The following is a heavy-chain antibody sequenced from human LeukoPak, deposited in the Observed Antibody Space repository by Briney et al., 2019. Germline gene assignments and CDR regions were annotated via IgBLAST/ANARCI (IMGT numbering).Heavy chain of an antibody. CDR1: GYSISSGYY. V-gene: IGHV4-38-2*02. D-gene: IGHD6-13*01. Sequence: SETLSLTCTVSGYSISSGYYWGWIRQSPGKGLEWIGNIYRRGSTHHNPSLKSRVTISMDTSKNQFSLKLSSVTAADTAVYYCARGQQHSSSWSWFDPWGQGTLVTVSS. CDR3: ARGQQHSSSWSWFDP. CDR2: IYRRGST. J-gene: IGHJ5*02.